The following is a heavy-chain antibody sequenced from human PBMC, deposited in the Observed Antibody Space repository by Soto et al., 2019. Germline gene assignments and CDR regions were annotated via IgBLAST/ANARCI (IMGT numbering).Heavy chain of an antibody. CDR3: ASSNIAAAGFYYYGMDV. Sequence: PSETLSLTSTVSGDSISSYYGSWIRQPPGKGLEWIGYIYYSGSTNYNPSLKSRVTISVDTSKNQFSLNLSSVTAADTAVYYCASSNIAAAGFYYYGMDVWGRGTTVTVSS. CDR1: GDSISSYY. CDR2: IYYSGST. J-gene: IGHJ6*02. V-gene: IGHV4-59*01. D-gene: IGHD6-13*01.